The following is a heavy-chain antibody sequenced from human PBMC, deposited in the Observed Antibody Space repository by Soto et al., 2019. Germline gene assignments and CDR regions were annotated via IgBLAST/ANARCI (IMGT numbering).Heavy chain of an antibody. CDR3: ARGGGPYVWFNEF. J-gene: IGHJ4*02. Sequence: QEQLVQSGAEVKKPGSSVKVSCKDSGGLFSSFAISWVRQAPGQGLEWMGGIIPVFGTTNYAQKFQGRVTITADESTNIAYLELSILTSDDRAMYYCARGGGPYVWFNEFWGQGTQVTVSS. D-gene: IGHD3-16*01. CDR1: GGLFSSFA. CDR2: IIPVFGTT. V-gene: IGHV1-69*01.